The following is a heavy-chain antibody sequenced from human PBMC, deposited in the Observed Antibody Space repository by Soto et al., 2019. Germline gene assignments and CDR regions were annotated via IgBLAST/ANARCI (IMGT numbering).Heavy chain of an antibody. CDR2: IYYSGST. V-gene: IGHV4-59*01. Sequence: SETLSLTCTASGGSISSYYWSWIRQPPGKGLEWIGYIYYSGSTNYNPSLKSRVTISVDTSKNQFSLKLSSVTAADTAVYYCARVLVYGDYTFDYWGQGNLVTVS. J-gene: IGHJ4*02. CDR1: GGSISSYY. D-gene: IGHD4-17*01. CDR3: ARVLVYGDYTFDY.